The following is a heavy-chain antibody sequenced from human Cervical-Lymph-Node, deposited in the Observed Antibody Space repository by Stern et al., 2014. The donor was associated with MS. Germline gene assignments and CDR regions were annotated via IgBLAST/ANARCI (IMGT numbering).Heavy chain of an antibody. J-gene: IGHJ5*02. V-gene: IGHV1-69*01. CDR3: ARGAGDNWFDP. D-gene: IGHD3-10*01. CDR1: GG. Sequence: QVQLVQSGADVKKPGSSVRVSCKASGGISWLRQAPGQGLEWMGGIIPFVGTATYAQKFQGRLTIIARPSITTNSRELSGLRSDDTAVYYCARGAGDNWFDPWGQGTLVSVSS. CDR2: IIPFVGTA.